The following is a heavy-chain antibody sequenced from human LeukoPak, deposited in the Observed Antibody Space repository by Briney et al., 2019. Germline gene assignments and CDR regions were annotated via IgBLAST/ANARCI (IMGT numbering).Heavy chain of an antibody. CDR1: GFTLSDYY. CDR2: ISSRGSTI. J-gene: IGHJ4*02. V-gene: IGHV3-11*04. CDR3: ARDVRKLFDY. Sequence: GGSLRLSCAASGFTLSDYYMSWMRQGPGKGLEWVSYISSRGSTIYYADSVKGRFTISRDNAKNSLYLQMNSLRAEDTAVYYCARDVRKLFDYWGQGTLVTVSS.